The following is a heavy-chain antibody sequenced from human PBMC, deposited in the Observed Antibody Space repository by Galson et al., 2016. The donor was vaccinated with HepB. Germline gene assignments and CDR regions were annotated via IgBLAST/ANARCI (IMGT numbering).Heavy chain of an antibody. J-gene: IGHJ4*02. V-gene: IGHV3-33*01. CDR2: IWYDGSNE. Sequence: LRLSCAASGFTFSTYGMHWVRQAPGKGLEWVAGIWYDGSNEDYADSVKGRFTISRDNSKNTLYLQMNSLRAEDTAVYYCARDLVAAAAYYFDYWGQGTLVTVSS. CDR3: ARDLVAAAAYYFDY. D-gene: IGHD6-13*01. CDR1: GFTFSTYG.